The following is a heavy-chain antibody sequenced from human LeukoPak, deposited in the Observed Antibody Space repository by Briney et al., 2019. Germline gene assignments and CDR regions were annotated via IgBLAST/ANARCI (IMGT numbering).Heavy chain of an antibody. Sequence: GGYLRLYCAASGFTFSSYDMHWVRQAPGKGLEWVAVISYDGSNKYYADSVKGRFTISRDNSKNTLYLQMNSLRAEDTAVYYCASFYGSWNYYGMDLWGKGTTVTVSS. CDR3: ASFYGSWNYYGMDL. D-gene: IGHD3-10*01. CDR1: GFTFSSYD. CDR2: ISYDGSNK. V-gene: IGHV3-30*04. J-gene: IGHJ6*04.